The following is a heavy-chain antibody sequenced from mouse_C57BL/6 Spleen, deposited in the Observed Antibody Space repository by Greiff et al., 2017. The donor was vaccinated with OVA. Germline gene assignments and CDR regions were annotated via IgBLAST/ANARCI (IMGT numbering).Heavy chain of an antibody. Sequence: EVKLEESGGGLVKPGGSLKLSCAASGFTFSDYGMHWVRQAPEKGLGWVAYISSGRSPIYYADTVKGRFTISRDNAKNTLFLQMTSLRSEDTAMYYCARPLLSWFAYWGQGTLVTVSA. CDR1: GFTFSDYG. J-gene: IGHJ3*01. CDR3: ARPLLSWFAY. D-gene: IGHD2-1*01. CDR2: ISSGRSPI. V-gene: IGHV5-17*01.